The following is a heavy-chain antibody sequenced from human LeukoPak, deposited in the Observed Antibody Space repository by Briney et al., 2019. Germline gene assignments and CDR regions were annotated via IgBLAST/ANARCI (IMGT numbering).Heavy chain of an antibody. Sequence: PSETLSLTCTVSGGSISSSSYYWGWIRQPPGKGLEWIGSIYYSGSTYYNPSLKSRVTISVDTSKNQFSLKLSSVTAADTAVYYCARVDGMMGDYWGQGTLVTVSS. V-gene: IGHV4-39*01. D-gene: IGHD1-26*01. CDR1: GGSISSSSYY. J-gene: IGHJ4*02. CDR3: ARVDGMMGDY. CDR2: IYYSGST.